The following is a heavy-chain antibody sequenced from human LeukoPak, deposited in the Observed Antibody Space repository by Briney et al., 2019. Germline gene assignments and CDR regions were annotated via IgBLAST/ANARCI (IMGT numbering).Heavy chain of an antibody. J-gene: IGHJ4*02. Sequence: PGGSLRLSCAASGFTFDDYAVHWVRQAPGKGLEWLSLISGDGGSTYYADSVKGRFTISRDNSKKSLYLQMNSLRIEDTALYYCAKDHPEDYWGQGTLVTVSS. CDR3: AKDHPEDY. CDR2: ISGDGGST. V-gene: IGHV3-43*02. CDR1: GFTFDDYA.